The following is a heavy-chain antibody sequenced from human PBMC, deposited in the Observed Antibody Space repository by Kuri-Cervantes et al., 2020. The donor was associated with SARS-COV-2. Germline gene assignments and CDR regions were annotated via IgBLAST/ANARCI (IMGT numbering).Heavy chain of an antibody. CDR1: AFTFRSHW. D-gene: IGHD1-1*01. CDR2: IKQDGSEK. J-gene: IGHJ4*02. Sequence: GGSLRLSCAASAFTFRSHWMSWVRQAPGKGLEWVANIKQDGSEKYYVDSVKGRFTISRDNAKNSLYLQMNSLRAEDTAIYYCASSGNWNDDFDYWGQGTLVTVSS. CDR3: ASSGNWNDDFDY. V-gene: IGHV3-7*01.